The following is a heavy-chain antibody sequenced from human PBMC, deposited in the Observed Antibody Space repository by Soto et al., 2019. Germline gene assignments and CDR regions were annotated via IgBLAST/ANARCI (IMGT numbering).Heavy chain of an antibody. D-gene: IGHD4-17*01. Sequence: QVQLVQSGAEVKKPGSSVKVSCKASGGTFSSYTISGVRQSPGQGLEWMGRIIPIRGRANYAQKLQGRVTSTADNSTSPAYMELSSLRSEDTAVYYCARGNDYGGHVSLWRRGTLVTVSS. CDR3: ARGNDYGGHVSL. CDR1: GGTFSSYT. J-gene: IGHJ2*01. CDR2: IIPIRGRA. V-gene: IGHV1-69*08.